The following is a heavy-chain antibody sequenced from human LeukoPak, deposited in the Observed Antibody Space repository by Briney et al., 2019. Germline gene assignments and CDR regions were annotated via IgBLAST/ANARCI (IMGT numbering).Heavy chain of an antibody. CDR1: GGSISSGSYY. J-gene: IGHJ5*02. CDR3: ARGYDFWSGYYTGYNWFDP. Sequence: SETLSLTCTVSGGSISSGSYYWSWIRQPAGKGLEWIGRIYTSGSTNYNPSLKSRVTISVDTSKNQFSLKLSSVTAADTAVYYCARGYDFWSGYYTGYNWFDPWGQGTLVTVSS. V-gene: IGHV4-61*02. CDR2: IYTSGST. D-gene: IGHD3-3*01.